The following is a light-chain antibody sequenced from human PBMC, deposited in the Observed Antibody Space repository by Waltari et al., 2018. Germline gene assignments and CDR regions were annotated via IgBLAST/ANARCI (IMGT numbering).Light chain of an antibody. CDR1: QSVSSY. CDR3: QQRSNWPPLYT. CDR2: DAS. J-gene: IGKJ2*01. V-gene: IGKV3-11*01. Sequence: EIVLTQSPATLSLSPGERANLSCRASQSVSSYLAWYQQKPGQAPRLLIYDASNRATGIPARFSGSGSGTDFTLTISGLEPEDFAVYYCQQRSNWPPLYTFGQGTKLEIK.